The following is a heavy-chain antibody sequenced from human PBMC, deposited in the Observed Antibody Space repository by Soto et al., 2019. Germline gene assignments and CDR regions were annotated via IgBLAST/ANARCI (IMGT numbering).Heavy chain of an antibody. CDR2: ITGGGDNT. CDR1: GFTFNNYV. V-gene: IGHV3-23*01. Sequence: GGSLRLSCAASGFTFNNYVMSWVRRAPGKGLEWVSAITGGGDNTYFADSVKGRFTISRDNSKNTLYLQLNNLRAEDTAVYYCARDIVVVVAALRPNYFDCWGQGTLVTVSS. J-gene: IGHJ4*02. D-gene: IGHD2-15*01. CDR3: ARDIVVVVAALRPNYFDC.